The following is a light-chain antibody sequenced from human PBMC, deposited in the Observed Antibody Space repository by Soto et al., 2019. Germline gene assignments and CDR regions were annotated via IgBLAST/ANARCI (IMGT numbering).Light chain of an antibody. CDR3: QQYDKWPHT. CDR2: GAS. V-gene: IGKV3-15*01. J-gene: IGKJ2*01. CDR1: QTLSRN. Sequence: EMVMTQSPATLSVSPGERATLSCRASQTLSRNLAWYQQQPGQAPRLLIYGASTRATGIPARFSGSGSGTDFTLTISSLQSEDFAVYYCQQYDKWPHTFGQGTQLAIK.